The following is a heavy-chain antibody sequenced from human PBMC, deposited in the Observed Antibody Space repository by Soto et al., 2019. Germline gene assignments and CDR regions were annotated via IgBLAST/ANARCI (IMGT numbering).Heavy chain of an antibody. J-gene: IGHJ4*02. Sequence: PGGSLRLSYAASGFTFSSYAMHWVRQAPGKGLEYASAISSNGGSTYYANSVKGRFTISRDNSKNTLYLQMGSLRAEDMAVYYCARQWLDSYYFDYWGQGTLVTVSS. V-gene: IGHV3-64*01. CDR2: ISSNGGST. CDR1: GFTFSSYA. CDR3: ARQWLDSYYFDY. D-gene: IGHD6-19*01.